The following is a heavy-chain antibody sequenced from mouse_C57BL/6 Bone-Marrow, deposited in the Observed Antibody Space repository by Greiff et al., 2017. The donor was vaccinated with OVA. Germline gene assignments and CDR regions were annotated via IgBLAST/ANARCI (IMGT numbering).Heavy chain of an antibody. J-gene: IGHJ3*01. CDR2: IWRGGST. CDR3: AKNSRGFAY. CDR1: GFSLTSYG. V-gene: IGHV2-5*01. Sequence: QVQLQQSGPGLVQPSQSLSITCTVSGFSLTSYGVHWVRQSPGKGLEWLGVIWRGGSTDYNAAFMSRLSTTKDNSKSQAFFKMNSLQADDTAIYYCAKNSRGFAYWGQGTLVTVSA.